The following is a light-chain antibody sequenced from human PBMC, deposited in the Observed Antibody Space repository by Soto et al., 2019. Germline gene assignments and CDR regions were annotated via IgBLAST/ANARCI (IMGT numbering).Light chain of an antibody. Sequence: QSVLTQPASVSGSPGQSITISCTGTSSDVGNYNLVSWYQHHPDKAPKLMIYEVSKRPSGFSNRFSGSKSGDTASLTISGLQAEDEADYYCCSYAGSNYVFGTGTKVTVL. CDR1: SSDVGNYNL. V-gene: IGLV2-23*02. CDR3: CSYAGSNYV. CDR2: EVS. J-gene: IGLJ1*01.